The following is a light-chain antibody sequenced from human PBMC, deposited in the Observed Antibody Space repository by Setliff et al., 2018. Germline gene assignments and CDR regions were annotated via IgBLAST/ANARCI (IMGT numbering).Light chain of an antibody. J-gene: IGLJ1*01. CDR2: DVS. V-gene: IGLV2-11*01. CDR1: SSDVGGYNS. Sequence: QSALTQPRSVSGSPGQSVTISCTGTSSDVGGYNSVSWYQQHPDKPPKLIIYDVSTRPSGVPDRFSGSKSGNTAPLTISGLQAEDEADYYCCSYGGTLYVFGTGTKGTVL. CDR3: CSYGGTLYV.